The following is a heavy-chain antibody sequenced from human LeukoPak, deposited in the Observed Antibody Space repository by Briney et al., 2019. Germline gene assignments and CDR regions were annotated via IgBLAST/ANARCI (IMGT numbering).Heavy chain of an antibody. CDR1: GITLNNYG. J-gene: IGHJ4*02. CDR2: ISDSGGST. V-gene: IGHV3-23*01. D-gene: IGHD3-22*01. CDR3: AKRGVVIRVILVGFHKEAYYFES. Sequence: PWGSLRLSCPVSGITLNNYGMTWVRQAPGEGLEWVAGISDSGGSTKYADSVKGRFTISRANPKNTLYLQMNRLRAEDTAVYFCAKRGVVIRVILVGFHKEAYYFESWGQGALVTVSS.